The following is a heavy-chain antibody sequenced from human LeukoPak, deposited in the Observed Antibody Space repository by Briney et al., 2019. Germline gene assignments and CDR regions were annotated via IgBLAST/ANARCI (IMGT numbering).Heavy chain of an antibody. CDR1: GGSISSYY. V-gene: IGHV3-11*01. Sequence: LSLTCTVSGGSISSYYWSWIRQAPGKGLEWVSYISSSGSTIYYADSVKGRFTISRDNAKNSLYLQMNSLRAEDTAVYYCARTAGDYWGQGTLVTVSS. CDR3: ARTAGDY. CDR2: ISSSGSTI. J-gene: IGHJ4*02.